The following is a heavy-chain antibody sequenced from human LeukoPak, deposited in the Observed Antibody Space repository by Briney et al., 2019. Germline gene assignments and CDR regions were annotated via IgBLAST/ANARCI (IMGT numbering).Heavy chain of an antibody. CDR3: ARGRGYSGYDLVDY. J-gene: IGHJ4*02. Sequence: ASLKVSCKASGYTFTGYYMHWVRQAPGQGLEWMGWINPNSGGTNYAQKFQGWVTMTRDTPISTAYMELSRLRSDDTAVYYCARGRGYSGYDLVDYWGQGTLVTVSS. V-gene: IGHV1-2*04. D-gene: IGHD5-12*01. CDR1: GYTFTGYY. CDR2: INPNSGGT.